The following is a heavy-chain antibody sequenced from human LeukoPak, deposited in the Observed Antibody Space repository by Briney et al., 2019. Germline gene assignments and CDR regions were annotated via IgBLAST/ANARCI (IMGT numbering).Heavy chain of an antibody. CDR2: INYSGST. CDR1: GGSISSYS. CDR3: AGGRVWLAFDS. J-gene: IGHJ4*02. D-gene: IGHD5-18*01. V-gene: IGHV4-59*01. Sequence: SETLPLTCTVSGGSISSYSWSWIRQSPGKGLEWIAYINYSGSTNYNPSLKSRVSISVDTSKNQFSLELSSVTAADTAVYYCAGGRVWLAFDSWGQGTLVTVSS.